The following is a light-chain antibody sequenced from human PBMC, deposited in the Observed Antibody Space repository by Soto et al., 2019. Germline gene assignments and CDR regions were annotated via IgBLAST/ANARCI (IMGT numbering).Light chain of an antibody. CDR3: QQYNNWPPMST. CDR2: GTS. Sequence: EIVMTQSPDTLSVSPGERATLSCRASQNVGRNVAWYQQRPGQAPRLLIHGTSTRAADIPARFSGSVFGTEFTLTINSLQPEDFVIYYCQQYNNWPPMSTFGQGTKLEMK. J-gene: IGKJ2*01. V-gene: IGKV3-15*01. CDR1: QNVGRN.